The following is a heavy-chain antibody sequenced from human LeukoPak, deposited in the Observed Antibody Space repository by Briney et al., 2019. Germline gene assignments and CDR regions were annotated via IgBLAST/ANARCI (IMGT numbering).Heavy chain of an antibody. CDR1: GGSISSSSYY. CDR2: IYHSGST. CDR3: ATMRSRKNY. V-gene: IGHV4-39*07. J-gene: IGHJ4*02. Sequence: SETLSLTCTVSGGSISSSSYYWGWIRQPPGKGLEWIGEIYHSGSTNYKPSLKSRVTISVDKSRNQFSLKLSSVTAADTAVYYCATMRSRKNYWGQGTLVTVSS.